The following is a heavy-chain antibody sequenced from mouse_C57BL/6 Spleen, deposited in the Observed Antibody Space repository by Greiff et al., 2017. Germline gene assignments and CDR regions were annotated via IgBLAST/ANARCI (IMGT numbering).Heavy chain of an antibody. Sequence: VQLQQSGPELVKPGASVKISCKASGYSFTGYYMNWVKQSPEKSLEWIGEINPSTGGTTYNQKFKAKATLTVDKSSSTAYMQLKSLTSEDSAVYYCARGGGRGYFDYWGQGTTLTVSS. CDR1: GYSFTGYY. V-gene: IGHV1-42*01. D-gene: IGHD3-3*01. J-gene: IGHJ2*01. CDR2: INPSTGGT. CDR3: ARGGGRGYFDY.